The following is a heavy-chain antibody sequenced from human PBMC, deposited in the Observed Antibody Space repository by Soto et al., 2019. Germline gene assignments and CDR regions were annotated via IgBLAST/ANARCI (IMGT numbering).Heavy chain of an antibody. CDR1: GGSISSGGYY. CDR3: ARDRRRVGGTVTNDGMDV. Sequence: SETLSLTCTVSGGSISSGGYYWSWIRQHPGKGLEWIGYIYYSGSTYYNPSLKSRVTISVDTSKNQFSLKLSSVTAADTAVYYCARDRRRVGGTVTNDGMDVWCQGNT. J-gene: IGHJ6*02. D-gene: IGHD4-4*01. CDR2: IYYSGST. V-gene: IGHV4-31*03.